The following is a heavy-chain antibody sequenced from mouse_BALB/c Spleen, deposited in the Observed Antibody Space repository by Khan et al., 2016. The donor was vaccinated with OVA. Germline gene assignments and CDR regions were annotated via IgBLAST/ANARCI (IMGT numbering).Heavy chain of an antibody. V-gene: IGHV5-6-5*01. Sequence: EVELVESGGGLVKPGGSLKLSCAASGFTFSSYAMSWVRQTPEKRLEWVASISSGGSTYYPDSVKGRFTISRDHARNILYLQMSSLRSEDTAMYYCARGRSVYRYDVSFAYWGQGTLVTVSA. D-gene: IGHD2-14*01. CDR3: ARGRSVYRYDVSFAY. CDR1: GFTFSSYA. J-gene: IGHJ3*01. CDR2: ISSGGST.